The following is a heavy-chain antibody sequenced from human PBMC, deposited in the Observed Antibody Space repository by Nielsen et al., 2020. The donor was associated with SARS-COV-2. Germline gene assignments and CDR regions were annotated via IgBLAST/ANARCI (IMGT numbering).Heavy chain of an antibody. Sequence: SETLSLTCTVSGGSISSYYWSWIRQPPGKGLEWIGYIYYSGSTNYNPSLKSRVTISVDTSKNQFSLKLSSVTAADTAVYYCARGCGGDCRIEDYYYYGMDVWGQGTTVTVSS. CDR3: ARGCGGDCRIEDYYYYGMDV. D-gene: IGHD2-21*02. J-gene: IGHJ6*02. V-gene: IGHV4-59*01. CDR2: IYYSGST. CDR1: GGSISSYY.